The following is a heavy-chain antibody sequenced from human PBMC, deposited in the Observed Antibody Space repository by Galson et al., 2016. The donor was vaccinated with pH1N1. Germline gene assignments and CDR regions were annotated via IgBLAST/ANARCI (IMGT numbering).Heavy chain of an antibody. V-gene: IGHV5-51*01. J-gene: IGHJ6*03. CDR2: IYPGDSDT. D-gene: IGHD2-21*01. Sequence: VKKPGESLKISCKGSGYSFTSYWIAWVRQMPGKGLEWMGIIYPGDSDTRYSPSFQGQVTISADKSINTAYLQWSSLKASDTAMYYCAGIGSDDPIYYYYMDVWGKGTTVTVSS. CDR1: GYSFTSYW. CDR3: AGIGSDDPIYYYYMDV.